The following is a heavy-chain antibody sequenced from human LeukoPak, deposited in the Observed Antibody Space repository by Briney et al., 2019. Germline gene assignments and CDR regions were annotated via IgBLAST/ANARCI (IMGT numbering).Heavy chain of an antibody. J-gene: IGHJ4*02. D-gene: IGHD3-10*01. CDR2: MNPNSGNT. Sequence: ASVKVSCKASGYTFTSYDINWVRQATGQGLEWMGWMNPNSGNTGYAQKLQGRVTMTTDTSTSTAYMELRSLRSDDTAVYYCARGNYYGSGSYYPFDYRGQGTLVTVSS. V-gene: IGHV1-8*02. CDR3: ARGNYYGSGSYYPFDY. CDR1: GYTFTSYD.